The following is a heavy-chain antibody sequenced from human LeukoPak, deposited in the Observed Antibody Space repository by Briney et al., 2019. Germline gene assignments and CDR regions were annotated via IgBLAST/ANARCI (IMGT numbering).Heavy chain of an antibody. CDR2: IYHSGST. J-gene: IGHJ4*02. CDR1: GYSISSGYY. V-gene: IGHV4-38-2*01. D-gene: IGHD6-13*01. CDR3: ARHNPTAAAFDY. Sequence: SETLSLTCSVSGYSISSGYYWGWIRQPPGKGLEWIGSIYHSGSTYYNPSLKSRVTISVDTSKNQFSLKLSSVTAADTAVYYCARHNPTAAAFDYWGQGTLVTVSS.